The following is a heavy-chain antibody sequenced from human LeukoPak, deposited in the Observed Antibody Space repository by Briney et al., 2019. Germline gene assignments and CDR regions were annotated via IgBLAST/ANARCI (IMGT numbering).Heavy chain of an antibody. CDR2: IYSGGST. J-gene: IGHJ4*02. V-gene: IGHV3-53*01. CDR3: ARDLAAR. Sequence: GGSLRLSCAASGFTVSSNYMSWVRQAPGGWLEWVSVIYSGGSTYYADSVKGRFTISRDNSKNTLYLQMNSLRAEDTAVYYCARDLAARWGQGTLVTVSS. D-gene: IGHD3-16*01. CDR1: GFTVSSNY.